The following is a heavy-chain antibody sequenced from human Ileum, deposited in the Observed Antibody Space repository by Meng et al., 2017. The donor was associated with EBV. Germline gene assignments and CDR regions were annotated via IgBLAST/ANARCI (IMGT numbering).Heavy chain of an antibody. CDR2: ICYTDYT. Sequence: QLLLQESGPGLVKPSETLSLSCSVFGGSISSSNYCWGWIRQPPGKGLEWIQSICYTDYTYYNPSLKSLVTISADKSKNQFSLRLNSLTAADTAVYYCAMGPDYAKTGYWGQGTLVTVSS. V-gene: IGHV4-39*01. D-gene: IGHD4-17*01. CDR3: AMGPDYAKTGY. CDR1: GGSISSSNYC. J-gene: IGHJ4*02.